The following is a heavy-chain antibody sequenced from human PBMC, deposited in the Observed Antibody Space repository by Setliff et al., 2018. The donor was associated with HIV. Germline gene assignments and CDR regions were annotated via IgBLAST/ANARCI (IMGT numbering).Heavy chain of an antibody. CDR3: AAARLLNDYRDPGAYYFDF. V-gene: IGHV1-69*04. J-gene: IGHJ4*02. CDR1: GGTFSNYG. CDR2: IIPRFDIT. D-gene: IGHD4-4*01. Sequence: ASVKVSCKTSGGTFSNYGTNWVRQAPGQGLEWMGRIIPRFDITNYPQKFQGRVRLTADKSTSTAYLELSSLRSEDTAVYYCAAARLLNDYRDPGAYYFDFCGQGTLVTVS.